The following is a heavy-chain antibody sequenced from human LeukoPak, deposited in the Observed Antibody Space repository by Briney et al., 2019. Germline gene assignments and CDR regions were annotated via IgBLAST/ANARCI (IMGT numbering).Heavy chain of an antibody. D-gene: IGHD3-10*01. CDR3: ARDSSDWAITMVRGSIIN. CDR1: GYTFTGYY. Sequence: GASVKVSCKASGYTFTGYYMHWVRQAPGQGLEWMGWINPNSGGTNYAQKFQGRVTMTRDTSISTAYMELSRLRSDDTAVYYCARDSSDWAITMVRGSIINWGQGTLVTVSS. CDR2: INPNSGGT. J-gene: IGHJ4*02. V-gene: IGHV1-2*02.